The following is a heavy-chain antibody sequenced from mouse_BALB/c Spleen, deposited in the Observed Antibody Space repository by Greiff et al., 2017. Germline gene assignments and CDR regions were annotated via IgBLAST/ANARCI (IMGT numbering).Heavy chain of an antibody. CDR2: ISSGSGTI. J-gene: IGHJ2*01. CDR3: ARGYYGGMDY. D-gene: IGHD1-1*01. CDR1: GFSFSSYG. Sequence: EVKLMESGGGLVQPGGSRKLSCAASGFSFSSYGMHWVRQAPEKGLEWVAYISSGSGTIYYADTVKGRFTISRDNPKNTLFLQMTSLRSEDTAMDYCARGYYGGMDYWGQGTTLTVSA. V-gene: IGHV5-17*02.